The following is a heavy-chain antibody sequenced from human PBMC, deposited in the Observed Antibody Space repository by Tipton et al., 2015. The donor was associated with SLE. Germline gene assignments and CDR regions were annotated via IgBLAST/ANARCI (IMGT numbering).Heavy chain of an antibody. CDR2: VFYSGNT. Sequence: TLSLTCSVSGGSISTTDHYWGWIRQPPGKGLEWIGSVFYSGNTYDNPSFKSRVTISVDTSKNQFSLKLNSVTAADTAVYYCARTEQGTGSYYRLVFEIWGQGTLVTVSS. J-gene: IGHJ4*02. V-gene: IGHV4-39*07. CDR3: ARTEQGTGSYYRLVFEI. CDR1: GGSISTTDHY. D-gene: IGHD3-10*01.